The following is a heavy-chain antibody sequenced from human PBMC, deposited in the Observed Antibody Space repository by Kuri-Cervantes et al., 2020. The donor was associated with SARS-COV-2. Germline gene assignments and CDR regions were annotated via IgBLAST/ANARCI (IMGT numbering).Heavy chain of an antibody. V-gene: IGHV5-51*01. Sequence: GESLKISCKGSGYTFTNYWIGWVRQMPGKGLEWMGIICPGDSDTRYSPSFQGQVTISADKSINAAFLQWSSLKASDTAIYYCARRAYGEEVDYYYMDVWGKGTTVTVSS. CDR3: ARRAYGEEVDYYYMDV. D-gene: IGHD4-17*01. CDR1: GYTFTNYW. CDR2: ICPGDSDT. J-gene: IGHJ6*03.